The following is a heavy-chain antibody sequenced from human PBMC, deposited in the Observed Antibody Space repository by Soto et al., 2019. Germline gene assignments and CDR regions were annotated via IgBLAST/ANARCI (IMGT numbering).Heavy chain of an antibody. J-gene: IGHJ6*02. V-gene: IGHV1-3*01. Sequence: ASVKVSCKASGYTFTSYAMHWVRQAPGQRLEWMGWINAGNGNTKYSQKFQGRVTMTRNTSISTAYMELSSLRSEDTAVYYCSRGYYDFWSGYPQPYYYYGMDVWGQGTTVTVSS. D-gene: IGHD3-3*01. CDR2: INAGNGNT. CDR1: GYTFTSYA. CDR3: SRGYYDFWSGYPQPYYYYGMDV.